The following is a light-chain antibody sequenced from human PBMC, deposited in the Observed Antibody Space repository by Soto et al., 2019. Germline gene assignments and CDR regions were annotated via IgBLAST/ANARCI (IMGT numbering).Light chain of an antibody. CDR1: QSLNSW. V-gene: IGKV1-5*03. CDR3: QHYIGYSGM. J-gene: IGKJ1*01. CDR2: KAS. Sequence: DIQMTQSPSPLPASVGARVTIPCRASQSLNSWLAWYQHKPGKAPKLLIHKASILASGVPSRFSGSDSGAEFTLTISSLQPDDFATYYCQHYIGYSGMFGQGTKVDIK.